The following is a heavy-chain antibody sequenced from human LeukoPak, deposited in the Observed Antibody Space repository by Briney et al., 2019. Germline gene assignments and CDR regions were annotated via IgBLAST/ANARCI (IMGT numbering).Heavy chain of an antibody. D-gene: IGHD5-18*01. Sequence: SVKVSCKASGGTFSSYAISWVRQAPGQGLEWMGGIIPIFGTANYAQKFQGRVTITTDESTSTAYMEQSSLRSEDTAVYYCAREVDTAMARGYNWFDPWGQGTLVTVSS. CDR3: AREVDTAMARGYNWFDP. CDR1: GGTFSSYA. J-gene: IGHJ5*02. V-gene: IGHV1-69*05. CDR2: IIPIFGTA.